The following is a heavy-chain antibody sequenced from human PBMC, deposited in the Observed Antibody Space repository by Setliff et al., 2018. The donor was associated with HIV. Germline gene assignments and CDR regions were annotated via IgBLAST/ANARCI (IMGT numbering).Heavy chain of an antibody. D-gene: IGHD3-22*01. V-gene: IGHV4-61*09. J-gene: IGHJ1*01. CDR3: AMSAYYYDSSGWVAEYFQH. Sequence: SETLSLTCTVSGGSITTGSYYWSWIRQPAGQGLELIGHIYASDSSGSTNYNPSLKSRVTISVDTSKNQFSLKLSSVTAADTAVYYCAMSAYYYDSSGWVAEYFQHWGQGTLVTVSS. CDR2: IYASDSSGST. CDR1: GGSITTGSYY.